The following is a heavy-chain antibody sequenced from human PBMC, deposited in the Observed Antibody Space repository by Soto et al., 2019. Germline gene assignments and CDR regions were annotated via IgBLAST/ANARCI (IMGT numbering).Heavy chain of an antibody. V-gene: IGHV1-46*01. CDR1: GYTFTSYY. CDR3: ARVPEYCSGGSCYGYFDY. J-gene: IGHJ4*02. D-gene: IGHD2-15*01. CDR2: INPSGGST. Sequence: ASVKVSCKASGYTFTSYYMHWVRQAPGQGLEWMGIINPSGGSTSYAQKFQGRVTMTRDTSTSTVYMELSSLRSEDTAVYYCARVPEYCSGGSCYGYFDYWGQGTLVTVS.